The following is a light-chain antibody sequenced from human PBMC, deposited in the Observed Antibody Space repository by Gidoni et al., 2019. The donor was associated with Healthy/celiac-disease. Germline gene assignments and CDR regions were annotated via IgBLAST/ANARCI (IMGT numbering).Light chain of an antibody. CDR3: QQSRA. J-gene: IGKJ2*01. V-gene: IGKV3-15*01. CDR2: GAS. CDR1: QSVSSN. Sequence: EIVMTQSPATLSVSPGERATLSCRASQSVSSNLAWYQQKPGQAPRLLIYGASTRATGIPARFSGSGSGTEFTLTISSLQSEDFAVYYCQQSRAFXXXTKLEIK.